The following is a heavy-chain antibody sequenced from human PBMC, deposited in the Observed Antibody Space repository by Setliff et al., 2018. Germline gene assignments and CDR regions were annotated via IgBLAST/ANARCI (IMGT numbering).Heavy chain of an antibody. CDR1: GGSISSMSYY. V-gene: IGHV4-39*07. D-gene: IGHD7-27*01. Sequence: SETLSLTCTVSGGSISSMSYYWGWIRQPPGKGLEWIGSIYHSGSSYYNSSLRSRVTMSVATFENHFSLKLNSLTAADTAVYYCARVTNWGLDLRFDPWGQGILVTVSS. CDR2: IYHSGSS. J-gene: IGHJ5*02. CDR3: ARVTNWGLDLRFDP.